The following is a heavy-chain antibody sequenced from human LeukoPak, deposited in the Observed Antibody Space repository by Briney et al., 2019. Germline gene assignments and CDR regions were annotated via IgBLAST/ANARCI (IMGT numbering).Heavy chain of an antibody. CDR2: ISYDGSNK. CDR3: AGGYSSGCDY. V-gene: IGHV3-30*04. Sequence: PGRSLRLSCAASGFTFSNYAMHWVRQAPGKGLEWVAVISYDGSNKYYADSVKSRFTISRDNSKNTLYLQMNSLRAEDTAVYYCAGGYSSGCDYWGQGSLVTVSS. D-gene: IGHD6-19*01. CDR1: GFTFSNYA. J-gene: IGHJ4*02.